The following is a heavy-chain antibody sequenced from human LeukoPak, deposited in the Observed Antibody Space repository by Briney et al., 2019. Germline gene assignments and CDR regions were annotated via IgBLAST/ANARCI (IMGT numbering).Heavy chain of an antibody. D-gene: IGHD3-16*01. CDR1: GYTFTYCS. CDR2: ITLYNGNT. CDR3: ARYHVPLYDYTNSHYHYYYYMDV. V-gene: IGHV1-68*01. Sequence: ASVKVSCKASGYTFTYCSLHWSQQAPGQGLERMRWITLYNGNTNYAKKFQGRVTITGDMSLRTAYIELSSLRSEDSAVYYWARYHVPLYDYTNSHYHYYYYMDVWGKGTTVTVSS. J-gene: IGHJ6*03.